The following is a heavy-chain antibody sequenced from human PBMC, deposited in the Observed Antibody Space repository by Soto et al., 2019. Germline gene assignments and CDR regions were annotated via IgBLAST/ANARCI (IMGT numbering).Heavy chain of an antibody. CDR2: LNGDGSST. CDR1: GFTFSSHW. Sequence: EVQVVESGGGLVQPGGSLRLSCTVSGFTFSSHWMHWVRQAPGKGLVWVSRLNGDGSSTHYGDSMRGRVIISRDNAKNTVYLKIDSLRDEDPVVYYCARGLKNYYAMDVGGQGTTVTVSS. J-gene: IGHJ6*02. V-gene: IGHV3-74*01. CDR3: ARGLKNYYAMDV.